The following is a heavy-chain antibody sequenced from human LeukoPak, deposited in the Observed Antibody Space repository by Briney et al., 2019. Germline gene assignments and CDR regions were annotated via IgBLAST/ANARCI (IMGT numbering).Heavy chain of an antibody. CDR3: TSGDYVDY. D-gene: IGHD4-17*01. Sequence: GGSLRLSCAASGFTFSTYWMNWVRQAPGKGLEWLANINQDGNDKYYVDSVRGRFTISRDNAKRSLYLQMSSLRAEDTAVYCCTSGDYVDYWGQGTLVTVSS. V-gene: IGHV3-7*03. CDR2: INQDGNDK. CDR1: GFTFSTYW. J-gene: IGHJ4*02.